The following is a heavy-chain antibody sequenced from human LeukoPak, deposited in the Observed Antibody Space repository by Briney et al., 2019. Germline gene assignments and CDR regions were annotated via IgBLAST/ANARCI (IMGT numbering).Heavy chain of an antibody. V-gene: IGHV1-46*01. CDR1: RYTFAIYY. CDR2: INPSGGST. J-gene: IGHJ4*02. CDR3: ARAKGLFDH. Sequence: GASVKVSCKASRYTFAIYYIHWVRQAPGQGLEWMGIINPSGGSTSYTQKFQGRLTMTRDTSTSTVYMELSSLRSEDTAVYYCARAKGLFDHWGQGTLVTVSS.